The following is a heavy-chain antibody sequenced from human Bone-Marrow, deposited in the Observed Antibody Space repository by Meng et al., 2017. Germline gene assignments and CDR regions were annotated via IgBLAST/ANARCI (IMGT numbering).Heavy chain of an antibody. CDR2: IIPTFGTA. CDR3: ARDLESGSYYNFQH. D-gene: IGHD1-26*01. J-gene: IGHJ1*01. V-gene: IGHV1-69*01. CDR1: GGTFSSYA. Sequence: QVQLVQSGAEVKKSGSSVKVSCKASGGTFSSYAISWVRQAPGQGLEWMGGIIPTFGTANYAQKFQGRVTITADESTSTAYMELSSLRSEDTAVYYCARDLESGSYYNFQHWGQGTLVTVSS.